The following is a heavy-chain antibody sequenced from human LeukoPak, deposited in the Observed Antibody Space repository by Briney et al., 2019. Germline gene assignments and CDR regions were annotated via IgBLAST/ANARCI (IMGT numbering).Heavy chain of an antibody. Sequence: GGSLRLSCAASGFTFSSYEMNWVRQAPGEGLEWVSSISSSGSTIYYADSVKGRFTISRDNAKNSLYLQMNSLRAEDAAVYYCARDLRIAARPGCFDYWGQGTLVTVYS. CDR2: ISSSGSTI. D-gene: IGHD6-6*01. V-gene: IGHV3-48*03. CDR3: ARDLRIAARPGCFDY. CDR1: GFTFSSYE. J-gene: IGHJ4*02.